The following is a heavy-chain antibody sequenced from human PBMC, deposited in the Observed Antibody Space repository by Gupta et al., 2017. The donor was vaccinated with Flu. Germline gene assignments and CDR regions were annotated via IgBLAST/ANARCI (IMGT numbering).Heavy chain of an antibody. D-gene: IGHD1-1*01. CDR2: ISSSGAST. J-gene: IGHJ4*02. V-gene: IGHV3-23*01. CDR3: AKSRVPDPRDSGIDY. Sequence: QAPGKGLEWVSGISSSGASTYYADSVKGRFTISRDNSKNTLFLQMSGLRAEDTAVYYCAKSRVPDPRDSGIDYWGQGSLVTVSS.